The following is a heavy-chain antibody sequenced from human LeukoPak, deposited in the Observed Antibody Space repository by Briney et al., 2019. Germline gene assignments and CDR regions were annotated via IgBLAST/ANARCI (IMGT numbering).Heavy chain of an antibody. V-gene: IGHV3-73*01. CDR2: IRSKANNYAT. Sequence: GGSLRLSCAASGFXFSASAIHWVRQASGKGLEWVGHIRSKANNYATAYAASVKGRFTISRDDSKNTAYLQMNSLETEDTAVYYCAREIRDWYFDLWGRGTLVTVSS. D-gene: IGHD3-10*01. J-gene: IGHJ2*01. CDR3: AREIRDWYFDL. CDR1: GFXFSASA.